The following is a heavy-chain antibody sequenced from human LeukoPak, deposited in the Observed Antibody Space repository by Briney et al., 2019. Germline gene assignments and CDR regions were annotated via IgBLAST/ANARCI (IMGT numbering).Heavy chain of an antibody. CDR2: ISSSSSYI. J-gene: IGHJ4*02. CDR1: GFTFSSYS. CDR3: VKDLLGDTYFFDC. Sequence: GGSLRLSCAASGFTFSSYSMNWVRQAPGKGLEWVSSISSSSSYIYYADSVKGRFTISRDNAKNSLYLQMNSLRAEDTAVYYCVKDLLGDTYFFDCWGQGTLVTVSS. D-gene: IGHD2-21*02. V-gene: IGHV3-21*01.